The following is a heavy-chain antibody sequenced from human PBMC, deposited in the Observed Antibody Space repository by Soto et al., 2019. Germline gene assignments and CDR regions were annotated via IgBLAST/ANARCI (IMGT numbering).Heavy chain of an antibody. J-gene: IGHJ4*02. D-gene: IGHD2-8*01. Sequence: SVKVSCKASGFTFTSSAVQWVRQARGQRLEWIGWIGVGSGNRHYAQKFQERVTITRDMSTNTACMELSSLRSEDTAVYYCAALGVNFDHWGQGTLVTVSS. CDR2: IGVGSGNR. V-gene: IGHV1-58*01. CDR1: GFTFTSSA. CDR3: AALGVNFDH.